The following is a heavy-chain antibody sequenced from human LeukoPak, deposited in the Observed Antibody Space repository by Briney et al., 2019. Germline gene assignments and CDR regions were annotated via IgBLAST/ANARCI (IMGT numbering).Heavy chain of an antibody. CDR3: ARGGNCSGGSCYSDRGWFDP. CDR1: GGSLSSYY. D-gene: IGHD2-15*01. Sequence: PSETLSLTCTVSGGSLSSYYWSWIRQPAGKGLEFIGRIYVTGITNYNPSLQSRVTISVDTSKNQFSLKLSSVTAADTAVYYCARGGNCSGGSCYSDRGWFDPWGQGILVTVSS. CDR2: IYVTGIT. J-gene: IGHJ5*02. V-gene: IGHV4-4*07.